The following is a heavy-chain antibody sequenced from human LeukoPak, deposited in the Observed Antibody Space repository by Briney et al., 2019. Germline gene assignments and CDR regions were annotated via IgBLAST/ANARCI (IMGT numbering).Heavy chain of an antibody. CDR2: ISSSSSYI. J-gene: IGHJ4*02. D-gene: IGHD3-10*01. V-gene: IGHV3-21*01. CDR3: ARGGRWFGEQNIDY. CDR1: GFTFSSYS. Sequence: GGSLRLSCAASGFTFSSYSMNWVRQAPGKGLEWVSSISSSSSYIYYADSVKGRFTISRDNAKNSLYLQMNSLRAEDTAVYYCARGGRWFGEQNIDYWGQGTLVTVSS.